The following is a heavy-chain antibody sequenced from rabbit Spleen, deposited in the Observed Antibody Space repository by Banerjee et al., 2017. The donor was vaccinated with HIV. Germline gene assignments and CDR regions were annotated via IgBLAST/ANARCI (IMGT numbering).Heavy chain of an antibody. CDR1: GFDFTRNCY. CDR2: IYTGSGSA. V-gene: IGHV1S45*01. J-gene: IGHJ4*01. Sequence: QEQLVESGGGLVQPEGSLTLTCKASGFDFTRNCYMCWVRQAPGKGLEWIGCIYTGSGSAYYASWAKGRSTISKTSSTTVTLQMTSLTAADTATYFCARRGFYDDYGDFKLWGPGTLVTVS. D-gene: IGHD2-1*01. CDR3: ARRGFYDDYGDFKL.